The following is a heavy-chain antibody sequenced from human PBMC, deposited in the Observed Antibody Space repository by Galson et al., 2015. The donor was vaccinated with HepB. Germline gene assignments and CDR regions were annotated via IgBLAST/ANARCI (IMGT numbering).Heavy chain of an antibody. J-gene: IGHJ4*02. CDR1: GGSISSSSYY. CDR2: IYYSGST. D-gene: IGHD3-16*01. CDR3: ASWGALASRFDY. V-gene: IGHV4-39*01. Sequence: SETLSLTCTVSGGSISSSSYYWGWIRQPPGKGLEWIGSIYYSGSTYYNPSLKSRVTISVDTSKNQFSLKLSSVTAADTAVYYCASWGALASRFDYWGQGTLVTVSS.